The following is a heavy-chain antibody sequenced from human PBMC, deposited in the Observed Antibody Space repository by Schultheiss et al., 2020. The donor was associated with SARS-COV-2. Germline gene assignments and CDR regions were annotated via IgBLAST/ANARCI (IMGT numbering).Heavy chain of an antibody. V-gene: IGHV3-30*03. CDR2: ISYDGSNK. CDR3: ARIYSYRSD. CDR1: GFTFSSYG. Sequence: GESLKISCAASGFTFSSYGMHWVRQAPGKGLEWVAVISYDGSNKYYADSVKGRFTISRDNSKNTLYLQMNSLRAEDTAVYYCARIYSYRSDWGQGTLVTVSS. J-gene: IGHJ4*02. D-gene: IGHD5-18*01.